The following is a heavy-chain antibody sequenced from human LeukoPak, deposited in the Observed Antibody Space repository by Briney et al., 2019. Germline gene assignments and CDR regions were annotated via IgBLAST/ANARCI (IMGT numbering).Heavy chain of an antibody. V-gene: IGHV3-15*01. CDR2: VKSQTDGGTT. CDR1: GFTFSHAW. CDR3: TVVNYGSGSYPLGY. J-gene: IGHJ4*02. Sequence: GGSLRLSCAASGFTFSHAWMSWVRQAPGKGLEWVGRVKSQTDGGTTDYAAPVKGRFTTSRDDSKNTLYLEMNSLKTEDTAVYYCTVVNYGSGSYPLGYWGQGTLVTVSS. D-gene: IGHD3-10*01.